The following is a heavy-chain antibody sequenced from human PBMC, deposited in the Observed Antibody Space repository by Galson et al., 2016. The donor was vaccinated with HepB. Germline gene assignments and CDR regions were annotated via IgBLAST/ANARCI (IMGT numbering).Heavy chain of an antibody. CDR2: ISYDGSNK. J-gene: IGHJ4*02. CDR1: GFTFSSYG. D-gene: IGHD3-10*01. CDR3: AKVRGWRLGIDY. Sequence: SLRLSCAASGFTFSSYGMHWVRQAPGKGLEWVAVISYDGSNKYCADSVKGRFTISRDNSKNTLYLQMNSLRAEDTAVYYCAKVRGWRLGIDYWGQGTLVTVSS. V-gene: IGHV3-30*18.